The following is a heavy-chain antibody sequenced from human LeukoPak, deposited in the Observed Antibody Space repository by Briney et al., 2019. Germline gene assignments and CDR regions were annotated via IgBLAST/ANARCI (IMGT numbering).Heavy chain of an antibody. V-gene: IGHV4-59*12. CDR1: GGSISSYY. CDR3: ARDNPLSLFGGFDP. D-gene: IGHD3-10*01. J-gene: IGHJ5*02. Sequence: SETLSLTCTVSGGSISSYYWSWIRQPPGKGLEWIGYIYYSGSTNYNPSLKSRVTMSVDTSKNQFSLKLSSVTAADTAVYYCARDNPLSLFGGFDPWGQGTLVTVSS. CDR2: IYYSGST.